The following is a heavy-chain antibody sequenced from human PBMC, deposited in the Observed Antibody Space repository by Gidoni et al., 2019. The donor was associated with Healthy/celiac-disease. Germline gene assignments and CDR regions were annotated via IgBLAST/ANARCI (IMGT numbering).Heavy chain of an antibody. D-gene: IGHD6-19*01. Sequence: QLQLQESGPGLVKPSETLSLTCTVSGGSISSSSYYWGWIRQPPGKGLEWIGSIYYSGSTYYNPSLKSRVTISVDTSKNQFSLKLSSVTAADTAVYYCARHAYSSGWEPFDYWGQGTLVTVSS. CDR1: GGSISSSSYY. CDR2: IYYSGST. V-gene: IGHV4-39*01. CDR3: ARHAYSSGWEPFDY. J-gene: IGHJ4*02.